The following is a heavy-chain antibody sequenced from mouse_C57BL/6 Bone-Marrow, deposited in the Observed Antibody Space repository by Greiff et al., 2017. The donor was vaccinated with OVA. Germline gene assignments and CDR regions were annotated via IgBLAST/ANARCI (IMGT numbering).Heavy chain of an antibody. D-gene: IGHD2-4*01. CDR2: IDPEDGET. Sequence: VQLQQSGAELVKPGASVKLSCTASGFNIKDYYMHWVKQRTEQGLEWIGRIDPEDGETKYAPKFQGKATIPADTSSTTAYLQLSSLTSEDTAVYYCARRDPFYYDYDDWYFDVWGTGTTVTVSS. CDR3: ARRDPFYYDYDDWYFDV. J-gene: IGHJ1*03. CDR1: GFNIKDYY. V-gene: IGHV14-2*01.